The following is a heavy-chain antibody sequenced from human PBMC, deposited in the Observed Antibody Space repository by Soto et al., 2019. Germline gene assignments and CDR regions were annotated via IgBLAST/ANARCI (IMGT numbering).Heavy chain of an antibody. CDR2: ISAYNGNT. Sequence: XSVKVSCKASGYTFTSYGISWVRQAPGQGLEWMGWISAYNGNTNYAQKLQGRVTMTTDTSTSTAYMELRSLRSDDTAVYYCARALGDYGMDYYYYYGMDVWGQGTTVTVSS. CDR3: ARALGDYGMDYYYYYGMDV. D-gene: IGHD4-17*01. V-gene: IGHV1-18*04. CDR1: GYTFTSYG. J-gene: IGHJ6*02.